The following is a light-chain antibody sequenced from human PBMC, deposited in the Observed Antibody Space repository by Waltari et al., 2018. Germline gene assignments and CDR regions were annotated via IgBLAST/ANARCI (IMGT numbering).Light chain of an antibody. Sequence: EIVLTQSPATLSLSPGERATLSCRASQSVGISLAWYQQKPGQAPRLLIYDASNRATGIPVRFSGSGSGTDFTLTISGLEPEDFAVYYCQQRSKWPLTFGQGTKVEIK. V-gene: IGKV3-11*01. CDR1: QSVGIS. CDR3: QQRSKWPLT. J-gene: IGKJ1*01. CDR2: DAS.